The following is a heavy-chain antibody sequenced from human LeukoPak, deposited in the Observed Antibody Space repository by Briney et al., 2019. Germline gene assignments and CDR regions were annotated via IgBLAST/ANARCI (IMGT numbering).Heavy chain of an antibody. CDR3: ARSYYDFWSGYSNDAFDI. CDR1: GFTFSSYA. V-gene: IGHV3-23*01. Sequence: GGSLRLSCSASGFTFSSYAMSWVRQAPGKGLEWVSAISGSGGSTYYADSVKGRFTISRDNAKNSLYLQMNSLRAEDTAVYYCARSYYDFWSGYSNDAFDIWGQGTMVTVSS. D-gene: IGHD3-3*01. CDR2: ISGSGGST. J-gene: IGHJ3*02.